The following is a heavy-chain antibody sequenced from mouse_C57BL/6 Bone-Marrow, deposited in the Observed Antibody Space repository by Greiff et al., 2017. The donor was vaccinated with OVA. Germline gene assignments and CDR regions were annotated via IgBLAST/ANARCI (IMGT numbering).Heavy chain of an antibody. J-gene: IGHJ3*01. Sequence: VHVKQSGPELVKPGASVKIPCKASGYTFTDYNMDWVKQSHGKSLEWIGDINPNNGGTIYNQKFKGKATLTVDKSSSTAYMELRSLTSEDTAVYFCARRYYYGSTNPFAYWGQGTLVTVSA. CDR3: ARRYYYGSTNPFAY. CDR2: INPNNGGT. V-gene: IGHV1-18*01. D-gene: IGHD1-1*01. CDR1: GYTFTDYN.